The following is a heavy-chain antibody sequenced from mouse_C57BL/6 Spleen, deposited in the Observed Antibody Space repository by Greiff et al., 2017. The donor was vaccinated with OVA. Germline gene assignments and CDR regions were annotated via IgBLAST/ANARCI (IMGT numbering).Heavy chain of an antibody. J-gene: IGHJ3*01. D-gene: IGHD3-2*02. Sequence: QVQLKQPGPELVKPGASVKLSCKASGYTFTSYWMHWVKQRPGQGLEWIGTIHPSNGGTNYNEKFKNKATLTVDKASSTAYMQLSSLTSEDSAVYDCARSEGTAQTWFAYWGQGTLVTVSA. CDR3: ARSEGTAQTWFAY. CDR1: GYTFTSYW. CDR2: IHPSNGGT. V-gene: IGHV1-53*01.